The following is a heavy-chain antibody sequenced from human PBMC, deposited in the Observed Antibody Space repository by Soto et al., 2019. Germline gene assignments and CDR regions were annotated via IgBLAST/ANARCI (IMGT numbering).Heavy chain of an antibody. CDR2: ISGGGDAA. CDR1: GFTFISFD. D-gene: IGHD3-10*01. Sequence: EVQLLESGGGLVQPGGSLRLSCAGSGFTFISFDMNWVRQAAGKRLEWVSAISGGGDAAFFADSVRGRFTISRDNSKNTVTLQMNSLGVDDTAVYYCARKVPGSTSLPNYWYFDLWGRGTLVTVSS. J-gene: IGHJ2*01. V-gene: IGHV3-23*01. CDR3: ARKVPGSTSLPNYWYFDL.